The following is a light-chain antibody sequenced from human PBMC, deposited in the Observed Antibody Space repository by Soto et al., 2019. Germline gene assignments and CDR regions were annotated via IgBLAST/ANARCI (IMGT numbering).Light chain of an antibody. V-gene: IGKV1-33*01. CDR3: QQYDNLLPIT. Sequence: IQMTPSPSSLSASVGDRVTITCQASQDISKNLNWYQQKPGIAPKLLIYDASSLQTGVPSRFRGSGSATYFTFIISSRQPEDISRYYCQQYDNLLPITFGHGTRLEIK. CDR2: DAS. J-gene: IGKJ5*01. CDR1: QDISKN.